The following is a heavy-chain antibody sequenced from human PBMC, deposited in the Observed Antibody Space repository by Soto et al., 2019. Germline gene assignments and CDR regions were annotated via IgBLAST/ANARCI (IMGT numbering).Heavy chain of an antibody. CDR2: IYYSGST. Sequence: QVQLQESGPGLVKPSETLSLTCTVSGGSISSYYWSWIRQPPGKGLEWIGYIYYSGSTNYNPSLRSRVTIPVDTSKTQFSLKLSSVTAAATAVYYCARGWLWVGYYYYGMDVWGQGTTVTVSS. CDR3: ARGWLWVGYYYYGMDV. J-gene: IGHJ6*02. CDR1: GGSISSYY. D-gene: IGHD5-18*01. V-gene: IGHV4-59*01.